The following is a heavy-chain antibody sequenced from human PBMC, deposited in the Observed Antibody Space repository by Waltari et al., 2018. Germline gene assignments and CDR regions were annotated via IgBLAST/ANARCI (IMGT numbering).Heavy chain of an antibody. CDR3: AREGTTTPGWFDP. CDR2: IYYTGRT. V-gene: IGHV4-59*01. CDR1: GDSLSSSY. Sequence: QVQLQESGPGLVKPSETLSLTCTVSGDSLSSSYWSWIRQPPGKGLEWIGYIYYTGRTNYNPSLKSRVTISVDTSKNQFSLKLSSVTAADTAVYYCAREGTTTPGWFDPWGQGTLVTVSS. D-gene: IGHD4-17*01. J-gene: IGHJ5*02.